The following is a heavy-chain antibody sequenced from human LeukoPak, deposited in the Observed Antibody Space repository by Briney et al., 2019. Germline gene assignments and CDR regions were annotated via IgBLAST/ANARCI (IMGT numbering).Heavy chain of an antibody. J-gene: IGHJ4*02. D-gene: IGHD2-15*01. Sequence: SGTLSLTCTVSGGSLSSSSYNWDWLRQPPGRGREWLGNIDNIESTYYNPTLKRRVTRSVDTSKNQCSRKRRAVTAAHTAVYYCARDSCSGASCYRSQIVDYWGQGTLVTVSS. CDR3: ARDSCSGASCYRSQIVDY. V-gene: IGHV4-39*07. CDR2: IDNIEST. CDR1: GGSLSSSSYN.